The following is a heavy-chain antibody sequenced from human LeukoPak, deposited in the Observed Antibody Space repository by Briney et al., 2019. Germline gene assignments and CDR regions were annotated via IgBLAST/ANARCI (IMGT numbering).Heavy chain of an antibody. CDR2: INAYNGDT. CDR3: ARDGSGVWFDP. D-gene: IGHD6-25*01. V-gene: IGHV1-18*01. CDR1: GYTFNTYG. Sequence: ASVTVSCRASGYTFNTYGISWVRQAPGQGLEWMGWINAYNGDTNFAQKFQGRVTMTTDTSTTTAYVELRSLRSDDTAVYYCARDGSGVWFDPWGQGTLVTVSS. J-gene: IGHJ5*02.